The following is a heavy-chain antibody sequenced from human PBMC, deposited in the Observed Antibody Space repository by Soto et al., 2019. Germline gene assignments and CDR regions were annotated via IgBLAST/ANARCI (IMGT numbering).Heavy chain of an antibody. CDR2: ISYDGSNK. V-gene: IGHV3-30*03. D-gene: IGHD3-10*01. CDR1: GFTFSSYG. Sequence: QVQLVESGGGVVQPGRSLRLSCAASGFTFSSYGMHWVRQAPGKGLEWVAVISYDGSNKYYADSVKGRFTIARDNSKNTLYLRMKSLRAEDTAVYYCAPWFGAFDYWGQGTLVTVSS. J-gene: IGHJ4*02. CDR3: APWFGAFDY.